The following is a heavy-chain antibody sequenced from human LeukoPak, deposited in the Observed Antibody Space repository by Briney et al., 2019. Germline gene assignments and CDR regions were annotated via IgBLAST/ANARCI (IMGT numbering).Heavy chain of an antibody. CDR3: AKDTGVDTALAADY. J-gene: IGHJ4*02. V-gene: IGHV3-43*01. CDR2: ITSDGGST. D-gene: IGHD5-18*01. CDR1: GFDFDDYT. Sequence: PGGSLRLSCAASGFDFDDYTIHWVRQAPGKALEWVSLITSDGGSTYYADSVKGRFTISRDNSKNSLFLQMNSLTTEDTALYYCAKDTGVDTALAADYWGQGTLVTVSS.